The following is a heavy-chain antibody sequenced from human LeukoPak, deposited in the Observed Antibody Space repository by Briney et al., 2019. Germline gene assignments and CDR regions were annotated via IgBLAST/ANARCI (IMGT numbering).Heavy chain of an antibody. Sequence: PGGSLRLSCAASGFTFSSYSMNWVRQAPGKGLEWVSYISSRSSTIYYADSVKGRFTISRDNSKNTLYLQMNSLRAEDTAVYYCAKINQQLVGFDAFDIWGQGTMVTVSS. CDR1: GFTFSSYS. CDR3: AKINQQLVGFDAFDI. V-gene: IGHV3-48*01. J-gene: IGHJ3*02. CDR2: ISSRSSTI. D-gene: IGHD6-13*01.